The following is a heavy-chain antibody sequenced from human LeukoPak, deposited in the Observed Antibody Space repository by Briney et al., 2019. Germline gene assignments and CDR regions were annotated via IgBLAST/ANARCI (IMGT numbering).Heavy chain of an antibody. CDR1: GGSINSYY. Sequence: SETLSLTCTVSGGSINSYYWSWIRQPAGKGLEWIGHIYTSGRTNFNPSLKSRVSMSVDTSKNQFSLKLSSVTAADTAVYYCARRAAHYYGTVVWGQGTTVTVSS. V-gene: IGHV4-4*07. CDR3: ARRAAHYYGTVV. CDR2: IYTSGRT. J-gene: IGHJ6*02. D-gene: IGHD6-6*01.